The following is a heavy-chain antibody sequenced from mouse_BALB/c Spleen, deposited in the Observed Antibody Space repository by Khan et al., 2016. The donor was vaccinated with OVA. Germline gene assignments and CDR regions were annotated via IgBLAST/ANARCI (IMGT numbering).Heavy chain of an antibody. CDR1: GYTFTSYW. J-gene: IGHJ2*01. D-gene: IGHD1-1*02. CDR2: IVPGSDST. V-gene: IGHV1S41*01. Sequence: DLVKPGASVKLSCKASGYTFTSYWINWIKQRPGQGLEWIGSIVPGSDSTYYNEMFKGKATLSVDTSYSTAYIQIRSLSSEDSTVXFGARAMGGGVPLDCWGQGTTLTVSS. CDR3: ARAMGGGVPLDC.